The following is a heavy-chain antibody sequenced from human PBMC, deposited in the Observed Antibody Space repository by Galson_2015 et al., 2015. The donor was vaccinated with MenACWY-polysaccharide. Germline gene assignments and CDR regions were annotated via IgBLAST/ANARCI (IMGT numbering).Heavy chain of an antibody. Sequence: LRLSCAASGFPFSDSWMTWIRQAPGAGLEGVATIKQRGSEKYYVDSVEGRFTVSRDNAKNSLYLQMNSLRAEDTAVYYCARARSWSGYFSFDFWGQGTMVTVSS. J-gene: IGHJ3*01. CDR1: GFPFSDSW. CDR2: IKQRGSEK. CDR3: ARARSWSGYFSFDF. V-gene: IGHV3-7*01. D-gene: IGHD3-3*01.